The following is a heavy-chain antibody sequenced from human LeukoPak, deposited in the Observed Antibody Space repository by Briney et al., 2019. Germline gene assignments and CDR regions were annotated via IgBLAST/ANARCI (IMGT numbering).Heavy chain of an antibody. J-gene: IGHJ3*02. CDR1: GGTFSSYA. D-gene: IGHD2-2*01. CDR2: IIPIFGTA. Sequence: GASVKVSCKASGGTFSSYAISWVRQAPGQGLEWMGGIIPIFGTANYAQKFQGRVTITADESTRTAYMELSSLRSEDTAVYYCARPRDCSSTSCYGYDAFDIWGQGTMVTVSS. CDR3: ARPRDCSSTSCYGYDAFDI. V-gene: IGHV1-69*13.